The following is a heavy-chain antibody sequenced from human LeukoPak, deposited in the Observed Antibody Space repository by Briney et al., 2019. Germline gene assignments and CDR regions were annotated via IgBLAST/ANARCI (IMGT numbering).Heavy chain of an antibody. J-gene: IGHJ4*02. CDR1: GFTFSSCW. V-gene: IGHV3-7*01. D-gene: IGHD6-13*01. CDR3: ARDSRYSSSWYRGYYFDY. Sequence: GGSLRLSCAASGFTFSSCWMSWVRQAPGKGLEWVANIRQDGSEKYYVDSVKGRFTISRDNAKNSLYLQMNSLRAEDTAVYYCARDSRYSSSWYRGYYFDYWGQGTLVTVSS. CDR2: IRQDGSEK.